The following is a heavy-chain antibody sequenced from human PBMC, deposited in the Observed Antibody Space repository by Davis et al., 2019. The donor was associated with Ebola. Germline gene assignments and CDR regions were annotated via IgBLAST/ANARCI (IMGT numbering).Heavy chain of an antibody. CDR3: ARDDSLTY. V-gene: IGHV3-66*01. J-gene: IGHJ4*02. CDR2: IYSGGST. D-gene: IGHD2-21*01. CDR1: GFTVSSNY. Sequence: GESLKISCAASGFTVSSNYMSWVRQAPGKGLEWVSVIYSGGSTYYADSVKGRFTISRDNSKNTLYLQMNSLRAEDTAVYYCARDDSLTYWGQGTLVTVSS.